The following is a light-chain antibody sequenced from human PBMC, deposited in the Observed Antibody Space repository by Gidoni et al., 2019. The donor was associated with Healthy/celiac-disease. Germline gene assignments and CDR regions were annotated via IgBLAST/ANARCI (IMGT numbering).Light chain of an antibody. J-gene: IGLJ2*01. V-gene: IGLV2-14*01. CDR2: EVS. CDR1: SSDVGGYNY. CDR3: RSYTSSRTL. Sequence: QSALTQPASFSWSPGQSITISCTGTSSDVGGYNYVPWYQQHPGKAPKLMIYEVSNRPSGVSNRFSGYKSGNTASLNISGLQAEDEADYYCRSYTSSRTLFGGGTKLTVL.